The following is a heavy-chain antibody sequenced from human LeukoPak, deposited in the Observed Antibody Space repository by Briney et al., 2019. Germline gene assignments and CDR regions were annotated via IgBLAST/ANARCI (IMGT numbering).Heavy chain of an antibody. J-gene: IGHJ5*02. CDR2: IYYSGST. V-gene: IGHV4-31*03. CDR1: GGSISSGGYY. D-gene: IGHD2-2*01. CDR3: ARALSRQLPYNWFDP. Sequence: SETLSLTCTVSGGSISSGGYYWSRIRQHPGKGLEWIGYIYYSGSTYYNPSLKSRVTISVDTSKNQFSLKLSSVTAADTAVYYCARALSRQLPYNWFDPWGQGTLVTVSS.